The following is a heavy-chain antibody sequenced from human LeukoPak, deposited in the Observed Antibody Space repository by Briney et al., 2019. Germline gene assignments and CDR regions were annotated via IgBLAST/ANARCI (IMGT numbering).Heavy chain of an antibody. D-gene: IGHD2-21*02. Sequence: GRSLRLSCAASGFTFDDYAMHWVRQAPGKGLEWVSGISWNSGSIGYADSVKGRFTISRDNAKNSLYLQMNSLRAEDTALYYCAKDGGSVVTATFDYWGQGTLVTVSS. CDR2: ISWNSGSI. V-gene: IGHV3-9*01. CDR3: AKDGGSVVTATFDY. CDR1: GFTFDDYA. J-gene: IGHJ4*02.